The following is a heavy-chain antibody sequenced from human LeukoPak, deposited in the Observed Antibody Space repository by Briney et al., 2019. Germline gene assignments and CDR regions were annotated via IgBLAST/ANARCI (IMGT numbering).Heavy chain of an antibody. V-gene: IGHV4-59*01. CDR3: ATLGYSYGSSDY. J-gene: IGHJ4*02. D-gene: IGHD5-18*01. Sequence: SSETLSLTCTVSGGSISSYYWSWIRQPPGKGLEWIGYIYYSGSTNYNPSLKSRVTMSVDTSKNQFSLKLSSVTAADTAVYYCATLGYSYGSSDYWGQGTLVTVSS. CDR2: IYYSGST. CDR1: GGSISSYY.